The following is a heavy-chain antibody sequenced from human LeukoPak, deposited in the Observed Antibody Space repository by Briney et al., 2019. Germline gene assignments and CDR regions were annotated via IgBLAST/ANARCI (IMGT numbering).Heavy chain of an antibody. V-gene: IGHV3-7*01. CDR3: ARGGGDY. CDR1: GFTFSDYW. CDR2: IKQDGSDK. Sequence: GGSLRLSCVASGFTFSDYWMTWVRQAPGKGLEWVANIKQDGSDKKYVDSVKGRFAISRDNAKNSLYLQMDSLRDEDTAVYYCARGGGDYWGQGTLVTVTS. D-gene: IGHD1-26*01. J-gene: IGHJ4*02.